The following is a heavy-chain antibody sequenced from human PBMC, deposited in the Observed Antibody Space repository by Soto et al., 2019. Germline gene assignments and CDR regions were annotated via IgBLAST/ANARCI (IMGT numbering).Heavy chain of an antibody. V-gene: IGHV1-69*01. D-gene: IGHD4-17*01. CDR3: ARATVTIREDNYWYFDL. Sequence: QVQLVQSGAEVTKPGSSVKVSCKASGGTFSSYAISWVRQAPGQGLEWMGGIIPIFGTANYAQKFQGRVTITADEYTSTAYMELSSLRSEDTAVYYCARATVTIREDNYWYFDLWGRGTLVTVSS. CDR2: IIPIFGTA. CDR1: GGTFSSYA. J-gene: IGHJ2*01.